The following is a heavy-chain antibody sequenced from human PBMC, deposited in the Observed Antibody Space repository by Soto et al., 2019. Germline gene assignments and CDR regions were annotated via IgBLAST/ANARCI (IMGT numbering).Heavy chain of an antibody. CDR3: ARSGYSYGPNPLLY. D-gene: IGHD5-18*01. Sequence: QVQLQESGPGLVKPSQTLSLTCTVSGGSISSGGYYWSWIRQHRGKGLEWIGYIYYSGSTYYNPSLRSRVTRSVDTSKNQFSLKLSSVTAADTAVYYCARSGYSYGPNPLLYWGQGTLVTVSS. J-gene: IGHJ4*02. CDR1: GGSISSGGYY. V-gene: IGHV4-31*03. CDR2: IYYSGST.